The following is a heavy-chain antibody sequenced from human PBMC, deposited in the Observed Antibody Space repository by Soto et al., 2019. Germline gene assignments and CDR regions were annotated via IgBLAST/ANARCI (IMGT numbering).Heavy chain of an antibody. D-gene: IGHD6-13*01. CDR2: INPKSGGT. V-gene: IGHV1-2*02. CDR3: TKVIRRGTSWYAFEI. CDR1: GYTFTDYY. Sequence: QVLLVQSGAELQKPGASVKVSCKASGYTFTDYYIHWVRQAPGQGLEWLGWINPKSGGTNYVQKLQGRVTMTRDTSINTVYVEPSSLTSDDTAVYFCTKVIRRGTSWYAFEIWGQGTLVTVSS. J-gene: IGHJ3*02.